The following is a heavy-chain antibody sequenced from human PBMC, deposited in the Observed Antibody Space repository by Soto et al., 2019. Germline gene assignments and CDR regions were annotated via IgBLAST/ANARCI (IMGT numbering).Heavy chain of an antibody. V-gene: IGHV3-30*03. CDR3: ARYSGEYQGPIDY. Sequence: QVQLVESGGGVVKPGRSLRLSCAASGFTFSHYGIHWVRQAPGKGLEWLAVISYDGSNKHYADSVKGRFTVSRDNSKNTLYLQMNSLRAEDTAVYFCARYSGEYQGPIDYWGQGTLVTVSS. CDR2: ISYDGSNK. J-gene: IGHJ4*02. D-gene: IGHD1-26*01. CDR1: GFTFSHYG.